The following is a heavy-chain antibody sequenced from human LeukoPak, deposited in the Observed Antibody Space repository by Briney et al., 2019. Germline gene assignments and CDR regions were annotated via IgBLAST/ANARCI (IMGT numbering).Heavy chain of an antibody. V-gene: IGHV3-23*01. D-gene: IGHD6-19*01. J-gene: IGHJ4*02. CDR1: GFTFSSYA. Sequence: GGSLRLSCAASGFTFSSYAMSWVRQAPGKGLEWVSAISGSGGSTYYADSVKGRFTISRDNSKNTLYLQMNSLRAEDTAVYYCAKIRERSSVAGRRFDYWGQGTRVTVSS. CDR2: ISGSGGST. CDR3: AKIRERSSVAGRRFDY.